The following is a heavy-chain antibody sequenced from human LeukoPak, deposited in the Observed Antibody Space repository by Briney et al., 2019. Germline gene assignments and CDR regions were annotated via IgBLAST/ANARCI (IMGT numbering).Heavy chain of an antibody. CDR3: ATETNGRHYDY. Sequence: GGSLRLSCTASGLTFSTSGFYWVRQAPGKGLEWVASIGPTGSDRYHADSIKGRFTISRDNANNFLYLQMNSLRAEDTAVYYCATETNGRHYDYWGQGTLLTVSS. V-gene: IGHV3-21*06. J-gene: IGHJ4*02. CDR2: IGPTGSDR. D-gene: IGHD1-14*01. CDR1: GLTFSTSG.